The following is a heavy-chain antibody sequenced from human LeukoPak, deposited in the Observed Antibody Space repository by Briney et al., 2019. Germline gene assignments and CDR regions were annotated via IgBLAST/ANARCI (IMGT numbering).Heavy chain of an antibody. J-gene: IGHJ4*02. V-gene: IGHV3-74*01. D-gene: IGHD3-22*01. Sequence: PGGSLRLSCAASGFTFSNYWMHWVRQAPGKGLVWVSRINSDGSSTDHADSVKGRFTISRDNAKSTLYLQMNSLRAEDTAVYYCARDPVQYYYDSSGRDWGQGTLVTVSS. CDR3: ARDPVQYYYDSSGRD. CDR2: INSDGSST. CDR1: GFTFSNYW.